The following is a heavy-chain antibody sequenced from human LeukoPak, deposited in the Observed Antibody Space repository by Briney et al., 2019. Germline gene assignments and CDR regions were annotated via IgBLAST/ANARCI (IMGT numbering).Heavy chain of an antibody. CDR3: ARHGRDGYNYGPVVYY. CDR1: GGSISSSSYY. V-gene: IGHV4-39*01. CDR2: MYYRGST. D-gene: IGHD5-24*01. J-gene: IGHJ4*02. Sequence: SETLSLTCTVSGGSISSSSYYWGWIRQSPGKGLEWIGSMYYRGSTYCNPSLKSRVTLSVDTPKNQFSLKLSSVTAADTAVYYCARHGRDGYNYGPVVYYWGQGTLVTVSS.